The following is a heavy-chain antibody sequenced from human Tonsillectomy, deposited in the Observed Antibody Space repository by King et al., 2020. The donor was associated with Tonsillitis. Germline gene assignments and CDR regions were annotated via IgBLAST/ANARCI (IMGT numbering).Heavy chain of an antibody. Sequence: QLQESGPGLVKPSETLSLTCTVSGGSVISSSHYWGWIRPPPGKGLEWIGNMYYSGTTYYNPSLKSRVTISVDTSKNQFSLKLSSLTAADTAVYYCVRQTGTTGWFDYWGQGTLVTVSS. D-gene: IGHD1-1*01. J-gene: IGHJ4*02. V-gene: IGHV4-39*01. CDR2: MYYSGTT. CDR3: VRQTGTTGWFDY. CDR1: GGSVISSSHY.